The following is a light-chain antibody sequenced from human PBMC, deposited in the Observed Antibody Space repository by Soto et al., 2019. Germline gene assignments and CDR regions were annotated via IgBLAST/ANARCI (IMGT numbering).Light chain of an antibody. J-gene: IGLJ3*02. CDR3: CSYAGSSTLL. CDR2: EVS. CDR1: SSDVGNYNL. V-gene: IGLV2-23*02. Sequence: ALTQPASVSGSPGQSITISCTGASSDVGNYNLVSWYQQHPGKAPKVMIYEVSERPSGVSNRFSGSKSGNTASLTISGLQAEDEADYYCCSYAGSSTLLFGGGTKLTVL.